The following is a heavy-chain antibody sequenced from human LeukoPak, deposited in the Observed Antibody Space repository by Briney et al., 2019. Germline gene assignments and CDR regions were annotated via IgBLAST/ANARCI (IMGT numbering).Heavy chain of an antibody. J-gene: IGHJ4*02. CDR3: ASLSITGTAADY. CDR2: IYYSGTT. V-gene: IGHV4-59*12. Sequence: SETLSLTCTVSGGSISSYYWSWIRQPPGKGLEWIGYIYYSGTTNYNPSLKSRVTISVDTSKNQFSLKLSSVTAADTAVYYCASLSITGTAADYWGQGTLVTVSS. D-gene: IGHD1-7*01. CDR1: GGSISSYY.